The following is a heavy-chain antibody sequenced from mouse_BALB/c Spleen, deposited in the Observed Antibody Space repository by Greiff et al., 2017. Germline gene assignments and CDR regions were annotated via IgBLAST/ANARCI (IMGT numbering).Heavy chain of an antibody. J-gene: IGHJ4*01. V-gene: IGHV5-9-4*01. CDR3: ARRFLDRFYAMDY. CDR1: GFTFSSYA. CDR2: ISSGGSYT. Sequence: VQLKESGGGLVKPGGSLKLSCAASGFTFSSYAMSWVRQSPEKRLEWVAEISSGGSYTYYPDTVTGRFTISRDNAKNTLYLEMSSLRSEDTAMYYCARRFLDRFYAMDYWGQGTSVTVSS.